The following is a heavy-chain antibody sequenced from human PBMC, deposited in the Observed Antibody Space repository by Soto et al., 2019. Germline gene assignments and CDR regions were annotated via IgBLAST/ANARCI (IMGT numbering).Heavy chain of an antibody. CDR3: ASVLSSSNPPYYYGMDV. CDR2: INHSGST. J-gene: IGHJ6*02. D-gene: IGHD6-6*01. Sequence: PSETLSLTCAVYGGSFSGYYWSWIRQPPGKGLEWIGEINHSGSTNYNPSLKSRVTISVDTSKNQFPLKLSSVTAADTAVYYCASVLSSSNPPYYYGMDVWGQGTTVTVSS. V-gene: IGHV4-34*01. CDR1: GGSFSGYY.